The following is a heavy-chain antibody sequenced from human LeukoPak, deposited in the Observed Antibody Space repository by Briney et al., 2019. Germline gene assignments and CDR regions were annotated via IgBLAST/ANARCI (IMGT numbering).Heavy chain of an antibody. CDR1: GFTFTNCA. CDR2: ISGSGAST. D-gene: IGHD1-26*01. CDR3: AKDQPRVGGSDPFDS. J-gene: IGHJ5*01. V-gene: IGHV3-23*01. Sequence: LSGGSLRLSCAASGFTFTNCAMTWVRQAPGKGLEWVSSISGSGASTYYAESVKGRFTISRDNSKNTVYLQMNSLSVEDTAVYYCAKDQPRVGGSDPFDSWGQGTLVTVSS.